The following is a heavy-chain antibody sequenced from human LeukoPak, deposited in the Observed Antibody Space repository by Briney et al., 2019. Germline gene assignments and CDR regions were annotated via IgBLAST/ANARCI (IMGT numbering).Heavy chain of an antibody. J-gene: IGHJ4*02. CDR2: ISAYNGNT. CDR3: ARGTLTGPYYFDY. CDR1: GYTFTSYG. V-gene: IGHV1-18*01. Sequence: ASVKVSCKASGYTFTSYGISWVRQAPGQGLEWMGWISAYNGNTNYAQKFQGRVTITADESTSTAYMELSSLRSEDTAVYYCARGTLTGPYYFDYWGQGTLVTVSS. D-gene: IGHD1-1*01.